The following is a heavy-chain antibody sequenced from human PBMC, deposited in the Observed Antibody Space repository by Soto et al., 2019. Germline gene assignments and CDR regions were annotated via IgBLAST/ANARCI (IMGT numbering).Heavy chain of an antibody. CDR1: GYSLTSYW. Sequence: GESLKISCKGSGYSLTSYWIGWMRQTPGKGLEWMGMIYLGDSNTRYSPSFEGQVTISADKSITTAYLQWSSLKASDTAMYYCARQSYCSSTSCYTVDSWGQGTLVTVSS. D-gene: IGHD2-2*02. CDR3: ARQSYCSSTSCYTVDS. J-gene: IGHJ4*02. V-gene: IGHV5-51*01. CDR2: IYLGDSNT.